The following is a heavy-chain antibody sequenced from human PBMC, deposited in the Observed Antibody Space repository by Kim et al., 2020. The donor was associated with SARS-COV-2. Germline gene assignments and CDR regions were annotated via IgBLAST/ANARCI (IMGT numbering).Heavy chain of an antibody. J-gene: IGHJ5*02. D-gene: IGHD4-17*01. V-gene: IGHV3-48*03. CDR2: ISSSGSTI. CDR1: GFTFSSYE. Sequence: GGSLRLSCAASGFTFSSYEMNWVRQAPGKGLEWVSYISSSGSTIYYADSVKGRFTISRDNAKNSLYLQMNSLRAEDTAVYYCASISNYGDYVWFDPWGQGTLVTVSS. CDR3: ASISNYGDYVWFDP.